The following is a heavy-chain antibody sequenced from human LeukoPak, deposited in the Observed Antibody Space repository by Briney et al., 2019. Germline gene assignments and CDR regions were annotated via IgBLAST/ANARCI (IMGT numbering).Heavy chain of an antibody. J-gene: IGHJ6*03. Sequence: ASVKVSCKASGYTFTSYDINWVRQATGQGLEWMGWMNPNSGNTGYAQKFQGRVTVTRNTSISTAYMELSSLRSEDTAVYYCARGARQWLVRSNWYYYYMDVWGKGTTVTVSS. D-gene: IGHD6-19*01. V-gene: IGHV1-8*01. CDR3: ARGARQWLVRSNWYYYYMDV. CDR2: MNPNSGNT. CDR1: GYTFTSYD.